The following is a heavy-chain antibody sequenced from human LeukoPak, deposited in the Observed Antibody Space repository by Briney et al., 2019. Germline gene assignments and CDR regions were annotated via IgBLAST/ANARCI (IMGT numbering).Heavy chain of an antibody. V-gene: IGHV1-46*01. CDR2: INPSGGST. Sequence: ASVKVSCKASGYTFTSYYMHWVRQAPGQGLEWMGIINPSGGSTSYAQKFQGRVTMTRDTSTSTDYMELSSLRSEDTAVYYCARADKITMIVVAPLVGDYWGQGTLVTVSS. CDR1: GYTFTSYY. CDR3: ARADKITMIVVAPLVGDY. J-gene: IGHJ4*02. D-gene: IGHD3-22*01.